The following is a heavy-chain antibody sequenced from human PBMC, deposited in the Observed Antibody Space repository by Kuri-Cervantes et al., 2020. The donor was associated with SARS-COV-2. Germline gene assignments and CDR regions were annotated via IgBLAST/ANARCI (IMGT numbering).Heavy chain of an antibody. CDR3: VTDLTANNWDPDAFDA. Sequence: ASVQVSCKVSGYTLSELSIHWVRQPPGQGLEWMGGYHPDDGETFYAQKFQGRVTMTEDTSTDTAYMELSSLGSEDTAVYYCVTDLTANNWDPDAFDAWGQGTMVTVSS. J-gene: IGHJ3*01. D-gene: IGHD1-1*01. V-gene: IGHV1-24*01. CDR1: GYTLSELS. CDR2: YHPDDGET.